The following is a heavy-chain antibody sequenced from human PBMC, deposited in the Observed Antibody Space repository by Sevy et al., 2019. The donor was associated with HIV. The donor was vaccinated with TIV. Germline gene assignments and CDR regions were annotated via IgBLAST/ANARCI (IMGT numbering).Heavy chain of an antibody. CDR2: IYYTGSI. D-gene: IGHD5-12*01. Sequence: SETLSLTCTVSGGSISAYYWSWIRQPPGKALEYVGYIYYTGSINYNPSLKNRVTMSVDTSKNQFSLKLSSVTAADTAVSYCTRAPPVRSGDDSLNWFDPWGPGTLVTVSS. CDR3: TRAPPVRSGDDSLNWFDP. J-gene: IGHJ5*02. V-gene: IGHV4-59*01. CDR1: GGSISAYY.